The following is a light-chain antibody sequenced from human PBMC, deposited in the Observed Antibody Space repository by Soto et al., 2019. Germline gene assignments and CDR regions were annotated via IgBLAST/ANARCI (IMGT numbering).Light chain of an antibody. CDR1: TSDVGSYNL. V-gene: IGLV2-23*01. CDR3: CSYAGSNTFALIL. Sequence: QSALTQPASVSGSPGQSITITCTGTTSDVGSYNLVSWYQQHPGKAPKLMIYEGTKRPSGVSNRFSGSKSGNTASLTISGLQAEDEADYHCCSYAGSNTFALILFGGGTQLTVL. J-gene: IGLJ2*01. CDR2: EGT.